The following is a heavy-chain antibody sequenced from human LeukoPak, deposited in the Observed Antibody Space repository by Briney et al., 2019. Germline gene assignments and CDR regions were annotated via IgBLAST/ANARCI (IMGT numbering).Heavy chain of an antibody. D-gene: IGHD2-2*01. CDR2: ISYDGSNK. J-gene: IGHJ4*02. CDR1: GFTFSSYG. CDR3: AKDREVGYAYYLDY. Sequence: GGSLRLSCAASGFTFSSYGMHWVRQAPGKGLEWVAVISYDGSNKYYADSVKGRFTISRDNSKNTLYLQMNSLRAEDTAVYYCAKDREVGYAYYLDYWGQGTLVTVSS. V-gene: IGHV3-30*18.